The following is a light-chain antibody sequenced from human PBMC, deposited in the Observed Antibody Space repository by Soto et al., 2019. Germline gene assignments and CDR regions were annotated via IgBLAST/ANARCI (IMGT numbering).Light chain of an antibody. V-gene: IGKV1-9*01. CDR2: DAS. CDR1: QDISSS. J-gene: IGKJ5*01. Sequence: DIQLTHSPSLLSASVGDGVAITRRASQDISSSLAWYQQKSGKAPKPLIYDASTLQSGVPSRFSGSGSGTEFSLTINSLQPEDFATYYCQKLNTFPLTFGQGTRLEIK. CDR3: QKLNTFPLT.